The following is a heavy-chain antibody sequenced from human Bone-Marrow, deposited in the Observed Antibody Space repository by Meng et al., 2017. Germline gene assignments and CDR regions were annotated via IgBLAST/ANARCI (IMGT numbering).Heavy chain of an antibody. CDR2: TKNKAKSYTT. CDR1: GITLSDYY. V-gene: IGHV3-72*01. J-gene: IGHJ3*02. CDR3: ARHLSSANDAFNI. D-gene: IGHD3-16*02. Sequence: GESLKISCAASGITLSDYYMDGVRQAPGKGLEWVGRTKNKAKSYTTEYAASVRGRFSISRDDSKKTVYLQMNSLSTEDTAVYYCARHLSSANDAFNIWGQGTMVTVSS.